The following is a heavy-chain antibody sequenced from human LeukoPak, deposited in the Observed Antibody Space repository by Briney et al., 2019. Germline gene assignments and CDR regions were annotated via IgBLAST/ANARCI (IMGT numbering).Heavy chain of an antibody. Sequence: PGGSLRLSCAASGFTVSGYSMNWVRQAPGKGLQWVSYIDSSGNTIYYTDSVKGRFTISRDNAKNSLYLQMNSLRDEDTAVYYCARYQYSSGRIFDYWGQGTLVTVSS. J-gene: IGHJ4*02. CDR1: GFTVSGYS. CDR3: ARYQYSSGRIFDY. V-gene: IGHV3-48*02. D-gene: IGHD6-19*01. CDR2: IDSSGNTI.